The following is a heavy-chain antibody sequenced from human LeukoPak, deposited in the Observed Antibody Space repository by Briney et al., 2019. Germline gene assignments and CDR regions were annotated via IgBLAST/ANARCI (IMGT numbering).Heavy chain of an antibody. CDR1: GFTFSSHA. J-gene: IGHJ4*02. CDR2: IDISGGST. Sequence: GGSLRLSCVASGFTFSSHAMCWVRQAPGKGLEWVASIDISGGSTYYEDSVQGRFTISRDNTKNTLYLEMNSLRVEDTALYYCANEVRPNDYWGQGTLVTVSS. CDR3: ANEVRPNDY. D-gene: IGHD1-1*01. V-gene: IGHV3-23*01.